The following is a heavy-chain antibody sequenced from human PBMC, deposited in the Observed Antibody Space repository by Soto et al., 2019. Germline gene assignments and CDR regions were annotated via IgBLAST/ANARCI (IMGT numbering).Heavy chain of an antibody. V-gene: IGHV3-33*01. CDR3: ARDGGNSDAFDI. CDR1: GFTFSGYG. J-gene: IGHJ3*02. Sequence: QVQLVESGGGVVQPGRSLRLSCAASGFTFSGYGMHWVRQAPGKGLEWVAVIWYDGSNKYYADSVKGRFTISRDNSKNTLYLQMNSLRAEDTAVYYCARDGGNSDAFDIWGQGTMVTVSS. CDR2: IWYDGSNK. D-gene: IGHD2-21*02.